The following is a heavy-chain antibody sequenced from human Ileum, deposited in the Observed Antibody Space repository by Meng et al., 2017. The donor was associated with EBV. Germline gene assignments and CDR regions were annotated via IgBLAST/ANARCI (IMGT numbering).Heavy chain of an antibody. D-gene: IGHD3-22*01. V-gene: IGHV4-39*02. CDR2: IYYSGST. CDR3: ARDYYYDSSPTPDY. J-gene: IGHJ4*02. CDR1: DSSISSSSYY. Sequence: RQLQEPGPGLVKPSETLALTCAVSDSSISSSSYYLGWIRQPPGKGMEWIGSIYYSGSTYHNPPHKSRVTIYVDTCKIQFSLKLISVTAADTAVYSCARDYYYDSSPTPDYWGQGTLVTVSS.